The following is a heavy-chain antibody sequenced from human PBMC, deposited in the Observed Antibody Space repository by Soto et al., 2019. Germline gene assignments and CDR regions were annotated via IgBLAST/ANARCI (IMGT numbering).Heavy chain of an antibody. CDR1: GGTFSSYA. Sequence: QVQLVQSGAEVKKPGSSVKVSCNASGGTFSSYAISWVRQAPGQGLEWMGGNIPIFGTADYAQKFQGRVTITAHESTSTAYVELSSLRSEDTAVYYCAKNPENYYYGMDVWGQGTTVTVSS. J-gene: IGHJ6*02. V-gene: IGHV1-69*12. CDR2: NIPIFGTA. CDR3: AKNPENYYYGMDV.